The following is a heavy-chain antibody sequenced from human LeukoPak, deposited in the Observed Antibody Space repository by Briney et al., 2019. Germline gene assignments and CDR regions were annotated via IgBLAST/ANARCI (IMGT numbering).Heavy chain of an antibody. J-gene: IGHJ2*01. D-gene: IGHD3-22*01. CDR1: GGSISSNDYY. Sequence: PSETLSLTCNVSGGSISSNDYYWGWIRQPPGKRLEWIGSIYYTGSAYYHPSLKSRVTISVDTSNNDFSLNLSSVTAADTAVYFCARVLYYFEFSGYSFDLWGRGTLVPVSS. V-gene: IGHV4-39*01. CDR3: ARVLYYFEFSGYSFDL. CDR2: IYYTGSA.